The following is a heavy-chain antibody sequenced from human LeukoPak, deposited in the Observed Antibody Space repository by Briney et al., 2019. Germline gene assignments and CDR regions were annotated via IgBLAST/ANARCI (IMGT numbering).Heavy chain of an antibody. CDR2: ISNSGSTI. CDR3: ARDWGGGNHDY. D-gene: IGHD1-14*01. V-gene: IGHV3-48*03. CDR1: GFTFSSYE. J-gene: IGHJ4*02. Sequence: PGGSLRLSCAASGFTFSSYEMNWVRQAPGKGLEWVSYISNSGSTIYHADSVKGRFTISRDNAKNSLYLQMNSLRAEDTAVYYCARDWGGGNHDYWGQGTLVTVSS.